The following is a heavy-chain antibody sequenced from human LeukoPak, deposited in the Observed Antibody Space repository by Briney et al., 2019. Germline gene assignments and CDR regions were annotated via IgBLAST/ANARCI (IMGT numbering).Heavy chain of an antibody. Sequence: GGSLRLSCAASGFTFSSYAMHWVRQAPGKGLEWVAVISYDGSNKYYADSVKGRFTISRDNSKNSLYLQMNSLRAEDTAVYYCARAGMVRGVITASFDYWGQGTLVTVSS. D-gene: IGHD3-10*01. CDR1: GFTFSSYA. J-gene: IGHJ4*02. V-gene: IGHV3-30-3*01. CDR3: ARAGMVRGVITASFDY. CDR2: ISYDGSNK.